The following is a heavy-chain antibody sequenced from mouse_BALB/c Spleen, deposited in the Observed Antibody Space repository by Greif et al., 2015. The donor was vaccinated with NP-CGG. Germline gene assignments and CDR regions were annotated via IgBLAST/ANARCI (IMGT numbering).Heavy chain of an antibody. J-gene: IGHJ2*01. V-gene: IGHV1S132*01. CDR3: ALLRPSFVDY. D-gene: IGHD1-2*01. CDR2: IFPGTGTT. CDR1: GYTFTSYW. Sequence: VQLQQSGAELVKPGASVKLSCKTSGYTFTSYWIQWVKQRPGQGLGWIGEIFPGTGTTYFNEKFKGKATLTIDTSSSTAYMQLSSLTSEDSAVYFCALLRPSFVDYWGQGTTFTVSS.